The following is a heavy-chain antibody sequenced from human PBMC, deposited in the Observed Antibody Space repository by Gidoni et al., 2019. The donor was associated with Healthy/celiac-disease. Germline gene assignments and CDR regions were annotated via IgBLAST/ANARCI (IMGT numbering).Heavy chain of an antibody. J-gene: IGHJ3*02. CDR2: IYHSGST. V-gene: IGHV4-30-2*01. Sequence: KGLEWIGYIYHSGSTYYNPSLKSRVTISVDRSKNQFSLKLSSVTAADTAVYYCARGYEYSSSHAFDIWGQGTMVNVSS. D-gene: IGHD6-6*01. CDR3: ARGYEYSSSHAFDI.